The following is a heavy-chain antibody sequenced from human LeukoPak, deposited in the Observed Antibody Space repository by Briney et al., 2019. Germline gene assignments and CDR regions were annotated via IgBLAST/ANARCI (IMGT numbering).Heavy chain of an antibody. CDR3: AKDREVLRSLEWFFDY. D-gene: IGHD3-3*01. J-gene: IGHJ4*02. CDR1: GFTFSTYA. Sequence: GGSLRLSCAASGFTFSTYAISWVRQAPGKGLEWVSGITGSGGGTYYADSVKGRFTISRDNSKNTLYLQMNSLRAGDTAVYSCAKDREVLRSLEWFFDYWGQGTLVTVSS. CDR2: ITGSGGGT. V-gene: IGHV3-23*01.